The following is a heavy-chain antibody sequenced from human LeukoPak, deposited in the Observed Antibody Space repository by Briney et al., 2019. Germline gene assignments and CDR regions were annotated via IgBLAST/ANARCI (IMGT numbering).Heavy chain of an antibody. CDR2: INNDGSGT. V-gene: IGHV3-74*01. Sequence: GGSLRLSCAASGFTFSRYGMHWVRQAPGKGLVWVSRINNDGSGTIYADSVKGRFTISRDNAKNTLYLEVSSLRVEDTAVYYCARGGGDHAFDVWGQGTLVTVSS. CDR3: ARGGGDHAFDV. D-gene: IGHD3-16*01. CDR1: GFTFSRYG. J-gene: IGHJ3*01.